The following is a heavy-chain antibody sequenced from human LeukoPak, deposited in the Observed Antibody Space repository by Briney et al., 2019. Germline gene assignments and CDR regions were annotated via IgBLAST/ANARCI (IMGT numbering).Heavy chain of an antibody. J-gene: IGHJ4*02. CDR2: IYLAGGRT. CDR1: VYTFTSYY. D-gene: IGHD3-22*01. Sequence: VKVSCTASVYTFTSYYIHWVRLAPGQGVEWRGIIYLAGGRTTYTQKFQGSRLTLTRDTSTSTVYMELSSLRSEDTAVYYCARGRGVHDSHTFDYFDYWGQGTLVTVSS. V-gene: IGHV1-46*01. CDR3: ARGRGVHDSHTFDYFDY.